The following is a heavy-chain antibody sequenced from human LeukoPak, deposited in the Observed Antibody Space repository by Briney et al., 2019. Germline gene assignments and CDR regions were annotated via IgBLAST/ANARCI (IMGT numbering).Heavy chain of an antibody. CDR2: VNAGNGDT. Sequence: SVPVSCKGSRYTFTSYALHGVRPPPAQRRAGMGWVNAGNGDTKYSQMPQGRVTITREPSASTAYLELSSLRSEDTAVYYCARRQYSSSWYEYYFDYWGQGTLVTVSS. CDR1: RYTFTSYA. D-gene: IGHD6-13*01. J-gene: IGHJ4*02. V-gene: IGHV1-3*01. CDR3: ARRQYSSSWYEYYFDY.